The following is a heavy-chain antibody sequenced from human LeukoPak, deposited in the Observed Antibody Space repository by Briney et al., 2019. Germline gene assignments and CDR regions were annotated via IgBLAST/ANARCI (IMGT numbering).Heavy chain of an antibody. CDR3: ARGGARYDSSGYPLGY. D-gene: IGHD3-22*01. J-gene: IGHJ4*02. CDR1: GFTFSSYW. Sequence: GGSLRLSCAASGFTFSSYWMHWVRQAPGKGLVWVSRINSDGSSTSYADSVKGRFTISRDNAKNTLYLQMISLRAEDTAVYYCARGGARYDSSGYPLGYWGQGTLVTVSS. V-gene: IGHV3-74*01. CDR2: INSDGSST.